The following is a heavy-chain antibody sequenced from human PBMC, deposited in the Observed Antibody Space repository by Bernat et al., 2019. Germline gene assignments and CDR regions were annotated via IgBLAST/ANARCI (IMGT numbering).Heavy chain of an antibody. CDR1: GFTFSSYA. V-gene: IGHV3-23*01. Sequence: EVQLLESGGGLVQPGGSLRLSCAGSGFTFSSYAINWVRQAPGKRLEWVSIVSGRGDRTNHADSVKGRFSISRDNSKNTLYLQMNSLRAEDTAVYYCAKDYYGSGIFFIPGENWGQGTLVTVSS. CDR2: VSGRGDRT. J-gene: IGHJ4*02. D-gene: IGHD3-10*01. CDR3: AKDYYGSGIFFIPGEN.